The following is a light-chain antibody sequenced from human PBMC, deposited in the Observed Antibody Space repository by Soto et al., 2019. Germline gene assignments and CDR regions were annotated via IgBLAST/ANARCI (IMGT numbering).Light chain of an antibody. Sequence: EIVLTQSPGTLSLSPGERATLSCRASQSVSSSYLAWYQQKPGQAPRLLIYGASSRATGIPDRFSGSESGTDFTLTISRLEPEDFAVYYCQQYGSSPPEKTFGQGTKVDIK. CDR1: QSVSSSY. V-gene: IGKV3-20*01. CDR3: QQYGSSPPEKT. J-gene: IGKJ1*01. CDR2: GAS.